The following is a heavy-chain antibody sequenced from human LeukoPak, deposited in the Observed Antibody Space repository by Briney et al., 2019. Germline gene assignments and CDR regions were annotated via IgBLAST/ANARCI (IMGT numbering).Heavy chain of an antibody. D-gene: IGHD3-10*01. CDR1: GGSISSSSYY. CDR3: ARSLLWFGEPLPTYYFDY. V-gene: IGHV4-39*01. J-gene: IGHJ4*02. CDR2: IYYSGST. Sequence: SETLSLTCTVSGGSISSSSYYWGWIRQPPGKGLEWIGSIYYSGSTYYNPSLKSRVTISVDTSKNQFSLKLSSVTAADTAVYYCARSLLWFGEPLPTYYFDYWGQGTLVTVSS.